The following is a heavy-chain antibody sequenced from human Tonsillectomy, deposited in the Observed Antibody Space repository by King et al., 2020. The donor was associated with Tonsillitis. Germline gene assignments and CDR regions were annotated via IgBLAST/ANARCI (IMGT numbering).Heavy chain of an antibody. D-gene: IGHD1-26*01. CDR3: AKGYSGSYGTIDY. CDR2: VNWNSGNI. CDR1: VFTFDDYA. V-gene: IGHV3-9*01. Sequence: VQLVESGGGLLQPGRSLRLSCAASVFTFDDYAMNWVRQAPGKGLEWVSGVNWNSGNIGYADSVKGRFTISRDNAKNSLYLQMNGLRAEDTALYYCAKGYSGSYGTIDYWGQGTLVTVSS. J-gene: IGHJ4*02.